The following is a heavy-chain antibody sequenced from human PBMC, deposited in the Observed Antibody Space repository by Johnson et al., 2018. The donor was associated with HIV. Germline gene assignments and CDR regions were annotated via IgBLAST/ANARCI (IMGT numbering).Heavy chain of an antibody. CDR3: AKAKGDYPRAFDI. CDR1: GFTVSSNY. Sequence: VQLVESGGGLVQPGGSLRLSCAASGFTVSSNYMNWVRQAPGKGLEWVGRIKSKTDGGTTDYAAPVKGRFTISRDDSKNTLYLQMNSLRAEDTAVYYCAKAKGDYPRAFDIWGQGTMVTVSS. D-gene: IGHD3-16*01. CDR2: IKSKTDGGTT. J-gene: IGHJ3*02. V-gene: IGHV3-15*01.